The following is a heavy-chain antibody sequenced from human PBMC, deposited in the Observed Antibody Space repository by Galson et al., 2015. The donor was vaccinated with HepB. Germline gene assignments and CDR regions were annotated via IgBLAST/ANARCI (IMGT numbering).Heavy chain of an antibody. Sequence: SLRLSCAASGFTFSSYAMHWVRQAPGKGLEWVAVISYDGSNKYYADSVKGRFTISRDNSKNTLYLQMNSLRAEDTAVYYCARDNHGYYYGSGSYYTSDYWGQGTLVTVSS. V-gene: IGHV3-30*04. D-gene: IGHD3-10*01. J-gene: IGHJ4*02. CDR2: ISYDGSNK. CDR1: GFTFSSYA. CDR3: ARDNHGYYYGSGSYYTSDY.